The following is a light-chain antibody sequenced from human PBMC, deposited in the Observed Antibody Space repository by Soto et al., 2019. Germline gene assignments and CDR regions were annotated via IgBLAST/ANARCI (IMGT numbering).Light chain of an antibody. V-gene: IGKV3-15*01. CDR3: QQYNNWLWT. CDR2: GSS. Sequence: EILMTQSPATLSVSPGERATLSCRASQTVSSNLAWYQQQPGQAPRLLIYGSSTRATGIPARFSASGSGTEFTLAISSLQSEDFAVYYCQQYNNWLWTFGQGTKVDIK. CDR1: QTVSSN. J-gene: IGKJ1*01.